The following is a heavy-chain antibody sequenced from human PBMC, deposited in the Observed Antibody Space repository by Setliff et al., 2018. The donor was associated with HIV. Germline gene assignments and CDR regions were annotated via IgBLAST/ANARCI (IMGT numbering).Heavy chain of an antibody. Sequence: GSLRLSCAASGFTFSNYAMSWVRQAPGEGLEWVSAILSTGERTFYADSVKGRFTISRDNAKNSLYLQMNSLRAEDTAVYYCARGPETYYYYGMDVWGQGTTVTVSS. CDR3: ARGPETYYYYGMDV. J-gene: IGHJ6*02. CDR2: ILSTGERT. CDR1: GFTFSNYA. V-gene: IGHV3-23*01.